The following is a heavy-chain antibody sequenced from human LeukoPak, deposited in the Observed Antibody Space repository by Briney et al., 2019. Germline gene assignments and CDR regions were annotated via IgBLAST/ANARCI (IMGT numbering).Heavy chain of an antibody. Sequence: HAGGSLRFSCAASGFTFSSYWMHWVRQAPGKGLVWVSSINSDGTGPAYADSVKGRFTISRDNAKNTMYLQMNSLRAEDTAVYYCARGLLTLGGVIANLDYWGQGTLVTVSS. CDR2: INSDGTGP. D-gene: IGHD3-16*02. V-gene: IGHV3-74*01. CDR1: GFTFSSYW. J-gene: IGHJ4*02. CDR3: ARGLLTLGGVIANLDY.